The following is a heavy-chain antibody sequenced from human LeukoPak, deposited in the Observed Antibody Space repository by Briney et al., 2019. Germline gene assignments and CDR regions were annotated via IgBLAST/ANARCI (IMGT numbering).Heavy chain of an antibody. D-gene: IGHD5-12*01. V-gene: IGHV3-23*01. J-gene: IGHJ4*02. CDR1: GFTFSSYW. Sequence: GGSLRLSCAASGFTFSSYWMSWVRQAPGKGLEWVSSISNSGGRTFYTDSVKGRFTISRDNSKITLYLQMNSLRAEDTAVYYCAKSYNGYESKPDYWGQGTLVTVSS. CDR3: AKSYNGYESKPDY. CDR2: ISNSGGRT.